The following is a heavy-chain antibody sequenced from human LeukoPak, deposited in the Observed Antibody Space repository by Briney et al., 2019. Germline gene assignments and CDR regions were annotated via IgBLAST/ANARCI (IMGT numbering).Heavy chain of an antibody. D-gene: IGHD5-18*01. Sequence: GASVKVSCKASGYTFTSYDINWVRQATGQGLEWTGWMNPNSGNTGYAQKFQGRVTITRNTSISTAYMELSSLRSEDTAVYYCARVLRTAMVTGYYYYMDVWGKGTTVTVSS. CDR3: ARVLRTAMVTGYYYYMDV. CDR1: GYTFTSYD. V-gene: IGHV1-8*03. CDR2: MNPNSGNT. J-gene: IGHJ6*03.